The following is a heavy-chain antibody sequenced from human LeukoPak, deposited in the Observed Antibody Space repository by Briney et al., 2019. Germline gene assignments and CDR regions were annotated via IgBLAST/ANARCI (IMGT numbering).Heavy chain of an antibody. V-gene: IGHV5-51*01. D-gene: IGHD2-2*02. CDR2: IYPGDSDT. CDR1: GYSFTSYW. Sequence: GESLQISCKGSGYSFTSYWIGWVRQMPGKGLEWMGIIYPGDSDTRYSPSFQGQVTISADKSISTAYLQWSSLKASDTAMYYCARGQGYCSSTSCYTPLGYWGQGTLVTVSS. CDR3: ARGQGYCSSTSCYTPLGY. J-gene: IGHJ4*02.